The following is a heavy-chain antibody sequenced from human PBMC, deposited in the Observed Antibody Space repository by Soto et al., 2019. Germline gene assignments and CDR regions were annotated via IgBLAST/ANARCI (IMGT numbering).Heavy chain of an antibody. CDR3: AGPLAAAGYPRVLYYYGMDV. CDR1: GYTFTSYG. D-gene: IGHD6-13*01. J-gene: IGHJ6*02. Sequence: ASVKVSCKASGYTFTSYGISSVRQAPGQGLEWMGWISAYNGNTNYAQKLQGRVTMTTDTSTSTAYMELRSLRSDDTAVYYCAGPLAAAGYPRVLYYYGMDVWGQGTTVTVSS. CDR2: ISAYNGNT. V-gene: IGHV1-18*01.